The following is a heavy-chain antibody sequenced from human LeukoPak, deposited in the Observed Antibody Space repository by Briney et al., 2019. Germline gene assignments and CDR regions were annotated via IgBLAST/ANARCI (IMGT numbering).Heavy chain of an antibody. CDR2: IYSSGST. Sequence: SETLSLTCAVSRGSISSGGYSWSWIRQPPGKGLEWIGHIYSSGSTAYNPSLRSRVILSLDTSKNHFSLKLTSVTAADTAVYFCARASVGGYSAYSCLDPWGPGTLVTVSS. D-gene: IGHD1-26*01. CDR1: RGSISSGGYS. V-gene: IGHV4-30-4*07. CDR3: ARASVGGYSAYSCLDP. J-gene: IGHJ5*02.